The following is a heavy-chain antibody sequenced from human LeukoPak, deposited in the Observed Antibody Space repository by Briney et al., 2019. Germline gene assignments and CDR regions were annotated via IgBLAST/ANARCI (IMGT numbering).Heavy chain of an antibody. CDR2: IFYTGST. V-gene: IGHV4-59*11. Sequence: SETLSLTCTVSGESISIHYWTWIRQYPGKGLEWIGNIFYTGSTSYNPALKGRVSISLDTSNNQFSLKLRSVTAADTAVCYCAKEGGPARPGLDSWGQGTLVSVSS. D-gene: IGHD6-6*01. J-gene: IGHJ4*02. CDR1: GESISIHY. CDR3: AKEGGPARPGLDS.